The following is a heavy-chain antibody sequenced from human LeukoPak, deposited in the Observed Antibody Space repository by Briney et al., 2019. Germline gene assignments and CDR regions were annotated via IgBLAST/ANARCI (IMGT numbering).Heavy chain of an antibody. V-gene: IGHV3-33*08. CDR3: GRDSLGGDY. CDR2: IWNDGSKK. J-gene: IGHJ4*02. CDR1: GFSFSTFG. D-gene: IGHD3-16*01. Sequence: PGGSLRLSCAASGFSFSTFGMHWARRAPGKGLKWVAVIWNDGSKKFYAESVKGRFTISRDNSQNTLYLQMNRLRAEDTAVYYCGRDSLGGDYWGQGTLVTVSS.